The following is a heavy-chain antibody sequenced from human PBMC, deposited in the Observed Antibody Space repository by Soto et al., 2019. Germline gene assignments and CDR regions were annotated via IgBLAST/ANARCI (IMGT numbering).Heavy chain of an antibody. CDR2: ISGSGGST. CDR3: AKIGRNYYDSSGYDNWFDP. D-gene: IGHD3-22*01. J-gene: IGHJ5*02. V-gene: IGHV3-23*01. Sequence: VGSLRLSCAASGFTFSSYAMSWVRQAPGKGLEWVSAISGSGGSTYYADSVKGRFTISRDNSKNTLYLQMNSLRAEDTAVYYCAKIGRNYYDSSGYDNWFDPWGQGTLVTVSS. CDR1: GFTFSSYA.